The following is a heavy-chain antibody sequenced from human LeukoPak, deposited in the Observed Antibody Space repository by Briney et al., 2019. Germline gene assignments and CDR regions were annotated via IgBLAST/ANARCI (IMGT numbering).Heavy chain of an antibody. J-gene: IGHJ4*02. CDR2: IYHSGST. V-gene: IGHV4-38-2*02. Sequence: PSETLSLTCTVSGYSISSGYYWGWIRQPPGKGLEWIGSIYHSGSTYYNPSLKSRVTMSVDTSKNQFSLKLTSVTAADTAVYYCARDFEVFYDYWGQGILVTVSS. CDR3: ARDFEVFYDY. D-gene: IGHD2/OR15-2a*01. CDR1: GYSISSGYY.